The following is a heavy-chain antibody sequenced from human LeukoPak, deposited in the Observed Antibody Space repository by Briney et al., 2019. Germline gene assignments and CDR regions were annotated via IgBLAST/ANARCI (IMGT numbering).Heavy chain of an antibody. CDR1: GFTFRSYS. CDR2: ISSSSSYI. V-gene: IGHV3-21*01. Sequence: GGSLRLSCAASGFTFRSYSMNWVRQAPGKGLEWVSSISSSSSYIYYADSVKGRFTISRDNAKNSLYLQMNSLRAEDTAVYYCARDLGIAAAGTSSDWGQGTLVTVSS. D-gene: IGHD6-13*01. J-gene: IGHJ4*02. CDR3: ARDLGIAAAGTSSD.